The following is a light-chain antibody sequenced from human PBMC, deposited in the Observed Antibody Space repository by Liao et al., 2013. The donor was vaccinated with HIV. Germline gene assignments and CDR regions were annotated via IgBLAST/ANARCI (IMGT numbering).Light chain of an antibody. Sequence: SYELTQPPSVSVSPGQTATITCSGDKLGNKYVCWYQQKPGQSPVLVIYQDNKRHSGIPERFSGSNSGNTATLTISGTQPTDEAVYYCLVWDRDTSFVFGTGTMVTVL. CDR3: LVWDRDTSFV. J-gene: IGLJ1*01. V-gene: IGLV3-1*01. CDR1: KLGNKY. CDR2: QDN.